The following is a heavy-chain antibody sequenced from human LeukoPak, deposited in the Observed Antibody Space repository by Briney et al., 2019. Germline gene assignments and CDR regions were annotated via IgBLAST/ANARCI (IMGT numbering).Heavy chain of an antibody. CDR1: GFTVSSNY. Sequence: GGSLRLSCAASGFTVSSNYMSWVRQAPGKGLEWVSVIYSGGSTYYADSVKGRFTTSRDNSKNTLYLQMNSLRAEDTAVYYCARDHRSHDYSNSGWFDPWGQGTLVTVSS. V-gene: IGHV3-66*02. D-gene: IGHD4-11*01. CDR2: IYSGGST. CDR3: ARDHRSHDYSNSGWFDP. J-gene: IGHJ5*02.